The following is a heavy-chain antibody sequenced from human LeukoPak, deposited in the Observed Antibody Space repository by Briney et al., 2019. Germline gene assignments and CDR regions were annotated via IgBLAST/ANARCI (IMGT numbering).Heavy chain of an antibody. CDR1: GFMFSKYA. J-gene: IGHJ4*02. Sequence: GGSLRLSCAASGFMFSKYAMHWVRQAPGKGLECVAFIRRDGTKKDYADSVKGRFAISRDNSNNTLTLQMNSLRTDDTAVYYCAKFSYGDYVHCGQGTLVTVS. CDR3: AKFSYGDYVH. CDR2: IRRDGTKK. D-gene: IGHD4-17*01. V-gene: IGHV3-30*02.